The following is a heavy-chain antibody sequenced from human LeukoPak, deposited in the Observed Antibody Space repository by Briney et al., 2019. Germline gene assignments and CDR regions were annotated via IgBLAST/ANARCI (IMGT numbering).Heavy chain of an antibody. D-gene: IGHD1-1*01. V-gene: IGHV4-30-4*08. Sequence: SETLSLTCTVSGGSISSGDYYWSWIRQPPGKGLEWIGYIYYSGSTYYNPSLKSRVTISVDTSKNQFSLKLSSVTAAGTAVYYCARGTTHRDLDYWGQETLVTVSS. CDR2: IYYSGST. CDR1: GGSISSGDYY. J-gene: IGHJ4*02. CDR3: ARGTTHRDLDY.